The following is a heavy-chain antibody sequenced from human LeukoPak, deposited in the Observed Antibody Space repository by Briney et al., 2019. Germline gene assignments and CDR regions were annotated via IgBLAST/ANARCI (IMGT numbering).Heavy chain of an antibody. CDR1: GFTFTSYG. CDR3: ARNGRGGSGSYFDF. J-gene: IGHJ5*01. V-gene: IGHV1-18*01. D-gene: IGHD3-10*01. Sequence: ASVKVSCQASGFTFTSYGFSWLRQAPGQGFDWMGWISGYSGNTNSAQKLQGRAAMTTDTSTSTVYMELRSLRSDDTAVYYSARNGRGGSGSYFDFWGEGTLVTVSS. CDR2: ISGYSGNT.